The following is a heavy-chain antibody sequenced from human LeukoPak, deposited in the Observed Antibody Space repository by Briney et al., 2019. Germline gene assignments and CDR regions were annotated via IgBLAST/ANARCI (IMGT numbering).Heavy chain of an antibody. J-gene: IGHJ4*02. CDR3: ARDQEAAALGPTSNLNFDY. D-gene: IGHD2/OR15-2a*01. CDR2: INPSEGST. V-gene: IGHV1-46*01. CDR1: GYTFTSHY. Sequence: ASVKVSCKASGYTFTSHYIHWVRQAPGQGLEWVGIINPSEGSTSFAQKLQGRLTMTGDTSTSTVYMELSSLTSEDTAVYYCARDQEAAALGPTSNLNFDYWGQGTLVTVSS.